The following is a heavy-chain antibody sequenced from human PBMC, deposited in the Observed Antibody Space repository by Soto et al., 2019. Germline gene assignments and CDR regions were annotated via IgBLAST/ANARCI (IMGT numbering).Heavy chain of an antibody. Sequence: GGSLRLSCAASGFTFSSYAMSWVRQDPGKGLEWVSAISGSGGSTYYADSVKGRFTISRDNSKNTLYLQMNSLRAEDTAVYYCAKDLGYCISTSCFSAIFGYWGQGTLVTVSS. V-gene: IGHV3-23*01. J-gene: IGHJ4*02. CDR2: ISGSGGST. CDR3: AKDLGYCISTSCFSAIFGY. CDR1: GFTFSSYA. D-gene: IGHD2-2*01.